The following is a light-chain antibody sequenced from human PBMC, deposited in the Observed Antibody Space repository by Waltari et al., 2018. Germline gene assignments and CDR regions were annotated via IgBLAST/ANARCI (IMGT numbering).Light chain of an antibody. CDR2: RNN. V-gene: IGLV1-47*01. Sequence: QSVLTQPPSTSGTPGQRVTISCSGSSSNIGSGFVYWYQHLPGTAPKLLIYRNNQRPTGVPDRFSGSKSGSSASLEISGLRSEDEADYYCAAWDASLSVVFGGGTKLTVL. J-gene: IGLJ2*01. CDR3: AAWDASLSVV. CDR1: SSNIGSGF.